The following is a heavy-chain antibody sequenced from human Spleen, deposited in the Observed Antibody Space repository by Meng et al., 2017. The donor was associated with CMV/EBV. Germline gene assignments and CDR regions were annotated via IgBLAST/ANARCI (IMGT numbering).Heavy chain of an antibody. D-gene: IGHD2-2*01. Sequence: ASVKVSCKASGYTFTSYDINWVRQATGQGLEWMGWMNPNSGNTGYAQKFQGRVTMTRNTSISTAYMELSSLRSEDTAVYYCARRRYCSSTSCYSFDYWGQGTLVTVSS. J-gene: IGHJ4*02. CDR2: MNPNSGNT. CDR1: GYTFTSYD. V-gene: IGHV1-8*01. CDR3: ARRRYCSSTSCYSFDY.